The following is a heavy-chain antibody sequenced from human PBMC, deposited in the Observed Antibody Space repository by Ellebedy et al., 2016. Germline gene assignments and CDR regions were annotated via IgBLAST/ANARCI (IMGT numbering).Heavy chain of an antibody. J-gene: IGHJ5*02. D-gene: IGHD2-2*02. CDR2: ISSSTNYI. V-gene: IGHV3-21*01. Sequence: GGSLRLSCAASGFTFSSYSMNWVRQAPGKGLEWVSSISSSTNYIYYADSVKGRFTVSRHNAKNSLYLQMNSLRAEDTAVYYCAREHIPVVVPAAIAFDPWGQGTLVTVSS. CDR1: GFTFSSYS. CDR3: AREHIPVVVPAAIAFDP.